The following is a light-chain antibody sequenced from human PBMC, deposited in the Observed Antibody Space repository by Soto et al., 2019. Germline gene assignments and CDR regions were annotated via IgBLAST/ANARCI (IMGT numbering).Light chain of an antibody. Sequence: QAVVTQPPSVSGAPGQRVTISSTGSSSNIGAGYDVHWFQQLPGTAPKLLIYGHSNRPSGVPDRFSGSKSGTSASLAITGLQAEDEADYYCQSYDGRLSGWVFGGGTKLTVL. CDR1: SSNIGAGYD. J-gene: IGLJ3*02. CDR2: GHS. CDR3: QSYDGRLSGWV. V-gene: IGLV1-40*01.